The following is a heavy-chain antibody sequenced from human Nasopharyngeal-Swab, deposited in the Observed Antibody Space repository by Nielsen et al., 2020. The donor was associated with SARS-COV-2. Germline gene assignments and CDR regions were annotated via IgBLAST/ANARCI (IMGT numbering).Heavy chain of an antibody. CDR2: IYTSGST. CDR3: ARVTAHGDYYYYYGMDV. D-gene: IGHD3-10*01. V-gene: IGHV4-61*02. CDR1: GGSISSGSYY. Sequence: SETLSLTCTVSGGSISSGSYYWSWIRQPPGKGLEWIGRIYTSGSTNYNPSLKSRVTISVDTSKNQFSLKLSSVTAADTAVYYCARVTAHGDYYYYYGMDVWGQGTTVTVSS. J-gene: IGHJ6*02.